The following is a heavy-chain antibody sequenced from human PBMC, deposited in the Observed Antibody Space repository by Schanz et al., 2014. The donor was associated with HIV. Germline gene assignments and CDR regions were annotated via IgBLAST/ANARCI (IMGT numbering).Heavy chain of an antibody. D-gene: IGHD6-19*01. Sequence: QVQLVESGGGVVQPGRSLRLSCAASGFTFSSYGMHWVRQAPGKGLDWVAGMSHDGFSKYFADSVKGRFAISREDSKNTVHLQMDSLRPEDTAVYYCAREGESSGTGFGFDYWGQGTLVTVSS. CDR2: MSHDGFSK. V-gene: IGHV3-30*19. CDR3: AREGESSGTGFGFDY. CDR1: GFTFSSYG. J-gene: IGHJ4*02.